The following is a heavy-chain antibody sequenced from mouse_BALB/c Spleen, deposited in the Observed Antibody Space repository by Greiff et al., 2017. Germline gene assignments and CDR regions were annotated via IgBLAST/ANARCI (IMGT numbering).Heavy chain of an antibody. D-gene: IGHD4-1*01. CDR1: GYTFTSYN. CDR3: ARTAAGTPWFAY. J-gene: IGHJ3*01. CDR2: IYPGNGDT. Sequence: QVQLQQPGAELVKPGASVKMSCKASGYTFTSYNMHWVKQTPGQGLEWIGAIYPGNGDTSYNQKFKGKATLTADKSSSTAYMQLSSLTSEDSAVYYCARTAAGTPWFAYWGQGTLVTVSA. V-gene: IGHV1-12*01.